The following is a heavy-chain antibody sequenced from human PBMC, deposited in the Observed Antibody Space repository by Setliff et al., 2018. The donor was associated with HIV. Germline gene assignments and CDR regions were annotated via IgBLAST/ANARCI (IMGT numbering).Heavy chain of an antibody. Sequence: HPGGSLRLSCAASGFTLRSYAMHWVRQAPGKGLEWVAIISYDGSNKYYADSVKGRFTISRDNSKNTLYLQMNSLRAEDTAVYYCARVRKYCSGGSCYSGVDYWGQGTLVTVSS. V-gene: IGHV3-30-3*01. J-gene: IGHJ4*02. CDR3: ARVRKYCSGGSCYSGVDY. CDR2: ISYDGSNK. CDR1: GFTLRSYA. D-gene: IGHD2-15*01.